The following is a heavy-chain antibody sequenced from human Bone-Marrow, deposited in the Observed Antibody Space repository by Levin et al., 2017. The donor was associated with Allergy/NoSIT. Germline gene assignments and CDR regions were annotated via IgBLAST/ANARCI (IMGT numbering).Heavy chain of an antibody. J-gene: IGHJ4*02. CDR1: GFTFSSYD. D-gene: IGHD2-8*01. CDR2: IGTAGDT. CDR3: ARDGYCTNGVCYTYGY. V-gene: IGHV3-13*01. Sequence: GGSLRLSCAASGFTFSSYDMHWVRQATGKGLEWVSAIGTAGDTYYPGSVKGRFTISRENAKNSLYLQMNSLRAGDTAVYYCARDGYCTNGVCYTYGYWGQGTLVTVSS.